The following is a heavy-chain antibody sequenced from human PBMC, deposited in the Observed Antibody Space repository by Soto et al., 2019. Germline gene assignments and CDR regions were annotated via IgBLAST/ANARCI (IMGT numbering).Heavy chain of an antibody. D-gene: IGHD1-7*01. J-gene: IGHJ4*02. CDR1: GGAIVSGGYY. Sequence: PSETLSLTCTVSGGAIVSGGYYCIWIRQHPGKGLEWIGYIYYSGSTYYNPSLKGRVTISVDTSKNQFSLKLSSVTAADTAVYYCASHNWNYRFDYWGQGTLVTVSS. CDR3: ASHNWNYRFDY. V-gene: IGHV4-31*03. CDR2: IYYSGST.